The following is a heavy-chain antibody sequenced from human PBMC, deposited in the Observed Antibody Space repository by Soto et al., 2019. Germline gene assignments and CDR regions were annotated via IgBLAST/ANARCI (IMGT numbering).Heavy chain of an antibody. V-gene: IGHV3-7*01. D-gene: IGHD5-12*01. Sequence: QPGGSLRLSCAASGFTFSSSWMTWVRQAPGKGLAWVANIKEDGSEKYYVDSVKGRFTISRDNTNESLYLQMNSLRAEDTAVYYCARDPAPVGYRGLDVWGQGTTVTVS. CDR1: GFTFSSSW. CDR3: ARDPAPVGYRGLDV. CDR2: IKEDGSEK. J-gene: IGHJ6*02.